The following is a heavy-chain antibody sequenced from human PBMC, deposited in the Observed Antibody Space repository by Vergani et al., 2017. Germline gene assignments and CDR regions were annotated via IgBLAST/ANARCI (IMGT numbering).Heavy chain of an antibody. CDR3: GVIMVRSPRPDNWFDS. Sequence: QIQLQESGPGLVKPSETLSLTCSVSGYSISRGFYWAWIRQTPEKGLEWIGGMFHTGEASNSPSLQSRVAFSMDPSQNQFSLQLPSVTAAYTAVYFCGVIMVRSPRPDNWFDSWGRGTLVTVSS. CDR2: MFHTGEA. V-gene: IGHV4-38-2*02. D-gene: IGHD3-10*01. CDR1: GYSISRGFY. J-gene: IGHJ5*01.